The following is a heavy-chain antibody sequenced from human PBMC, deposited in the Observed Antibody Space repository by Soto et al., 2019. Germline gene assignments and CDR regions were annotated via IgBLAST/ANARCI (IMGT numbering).Heavy chain of an antibody. CDR1: GFTFSSYS. J-gene: IGHJ6*03. CDR3: ARDRIAAASYYYYMDV. CDR2: ISSSSSTI. Sequence: GGSLRLSCAASGFTFSSYSMNWVRQAPGKGLEWVSYISSSSSTIYYADSVKGRFNISRDNAKNSLYLQMNSLRAEDTAVYYCARDRIAAASYYYYMDVWGKGTTVTVSS. D-gene: IGHD6-13*01. V-gene: IGHV3-48*01.